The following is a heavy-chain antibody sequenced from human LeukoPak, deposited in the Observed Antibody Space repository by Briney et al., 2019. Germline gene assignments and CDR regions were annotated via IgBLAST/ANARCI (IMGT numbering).Heavy chain of an antibody. D-gene: IGHD4-17*01. CDR1: GGTFSSDA. Sequence: SVKVSCKASGGTFSSDAISWVRQAPGQGLEWMGGIIPIFGTANYAQKFQGRVTITADKSTSTAYMELSSLRSEDTAVYYCARGDGDLYYFDYWGQGTLVTVSS. CDR3: ARGDGDLYYFDY. J-gene: IGHJ4*02. V-gene: IGHV1-69*06. CDR2: IIPIFGTA.